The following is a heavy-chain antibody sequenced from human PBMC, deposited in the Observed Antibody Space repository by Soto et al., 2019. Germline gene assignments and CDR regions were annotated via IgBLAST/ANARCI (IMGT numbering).Heavy chain of an antibody. CDR3: GVDSITIFGVVTYAFDI. CDR1: GGTFSSYA. J-gene: IGHJ3*02. V-gene: IGHV1-69*13. Sequence: GASVKVSCKASGGTFSSYAISWVRQAPGQGLEWMGGIIPIFGTANYAQKFQGRVTITADEPTSTAYMELSSLRSEDTAVYYCGVDSITIFGVVTYAFDIWGQGTMVTVSS. D-gene: IGHD3-3*01. CDR2: IIPIFGTA.